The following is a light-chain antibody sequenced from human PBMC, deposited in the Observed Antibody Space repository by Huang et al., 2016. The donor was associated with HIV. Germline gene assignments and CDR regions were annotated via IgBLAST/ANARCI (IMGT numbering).Light chain of an antibody. V-gene: IGKV3-15*01. J-gene: IGKJ4*01. CDR1: PSVSRN. CDR3: QQYNNWPPLT. CDR2: GAS. Sequence: EIMMTQSPTTLSVSSGDRVNLSCRASPSVSRNLAGYTHKPCRAPRLLIYGASSRSTGIPSRFSGSVSGTEFTLTISSLQSEYFALYYCQQYNNWPPLTFGGGTKVEIK.